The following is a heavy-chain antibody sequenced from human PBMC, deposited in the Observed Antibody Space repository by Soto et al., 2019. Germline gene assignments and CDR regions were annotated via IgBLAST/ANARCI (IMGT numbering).Heavy chain of an antibody. Sequence: QVQLVESGGGLVKPGGSLRLSCAASGFTFSDYYMSWIRQAPGKGLEWVSYISSSSSYTNYADSVKGRFTISRDNAKNSLYLQMNSLRAEDTTVYYCARDLGTNAFDIWGQGTMVTVSS. CDR3: ARDLGTNAFDI. CDR2: ISSSSSYT. D-gene: IGHD1-26*01. CDR1: GFTFSDYY. J-gene: IGHJ3*02. V-gene: IGHV3-11*05.